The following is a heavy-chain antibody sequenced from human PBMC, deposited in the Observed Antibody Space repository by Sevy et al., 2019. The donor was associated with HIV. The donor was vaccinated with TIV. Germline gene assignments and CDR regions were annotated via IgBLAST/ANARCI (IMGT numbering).Heavy chain of an antibody. Sequence: GGSFRLSCAASGFTFTSYSMHWVRQAPGKGLEWVATITYDATNKHYADSVKGRFTISRDNSRNSLFLQMNSLRAEDTAVYYCALERLSSNVAEYFQNWGQGTLVTVSS. CDR3: ALERLSSNVAEYFQN. V-gene: IGHV3-30-3*01. J-gene: IGHJ1*01. D-gene: IGHD1-1*01. CDR2: ITYDATNK. CDR1: GFTFTSYS.